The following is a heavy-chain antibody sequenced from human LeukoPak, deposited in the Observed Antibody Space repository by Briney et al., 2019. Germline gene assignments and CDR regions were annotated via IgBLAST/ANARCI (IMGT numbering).Heavy chain of an antibody. CDR2: ISYDGSNK. CDR1: GFTFSSYG. CDR3: ARLVVPAAIRGCWFDP. D-gene: IGHD2-2*02. J-gene: IGHJ5*02. Sequence: PGGSLRLSCAASGFTFSSYGMHWVRQAPGKGLEWVAVISYDGSNKYYVDSVKGRFTISRDNAKNSLYLQMNSLRAEDTAVYYCARLVVPAAIRGCWFDPWGQGTLVTVSS. V-gene: IGHV3-30*03.